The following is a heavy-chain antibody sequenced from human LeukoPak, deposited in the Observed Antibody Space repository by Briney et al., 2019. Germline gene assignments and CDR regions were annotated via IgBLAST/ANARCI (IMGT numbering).Heavy chain of an antibody. J-gene: IGHJ4*02. D-gene: IGHD7-27*01. CDR1: GGSFSGYY. Sequence: SETLSLTCAVYGGSFSGYYWSWIRQPPGKGLGWIGEINHSGSTNYNPSLKSRATISVDTSKNQFSVKLTSVTATDTAVYYCARGFHWGGYYFDYWGQGSLVTVSS. V-gene: IGHV4-34*01. CDR3: ARGFHWGGYYFDY. CDR2: INHSGST.